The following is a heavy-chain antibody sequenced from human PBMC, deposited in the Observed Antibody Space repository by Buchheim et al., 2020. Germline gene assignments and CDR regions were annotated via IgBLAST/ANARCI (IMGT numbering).Heavy chain of an antibody. CDR3: ARGAVGYCSGGSCRYSRGYYYYGMDV. Sequence: QVQLVQSGAEVKKPGSSVKVSCKASGGTFSSYAISWVRQAPGQGLEWMGGIIPIFGTANYAQKFQGRVTITADESTSTAYMELSSLRSEDTAVYYCARGAVGYCSGGSCRYSRGYYYYGMDVWGQGTT. CDR1: GGTFSSYA. D-gene: IGHD2-15*01. V-gene: IGHV1-69*01. J-gene: IGHJ6*02. CDR2: IIPIFGTA.